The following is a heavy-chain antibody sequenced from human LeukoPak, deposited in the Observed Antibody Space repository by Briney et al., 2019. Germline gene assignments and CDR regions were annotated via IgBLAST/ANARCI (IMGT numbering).Heavy chain of an antibody. J-gene: IGHJ4*02. CDR3: ARHVHLRDYEPLDY. CDR1: GYTFTSYG. CDR2: ISAYNGNT. V-gene: IGHV1-18*01. D-gene: IGHD3-22*01. Sequence: ASVKVSCKASGYTFTSYGISWVRQAPGQGLEWMGWISAYNGNTNYAQKLQGRVTMTTDTSTSTAYMELRSLRSDDTAVYYCARHVHLRDYEPLDYWGQGTLVTVSP.